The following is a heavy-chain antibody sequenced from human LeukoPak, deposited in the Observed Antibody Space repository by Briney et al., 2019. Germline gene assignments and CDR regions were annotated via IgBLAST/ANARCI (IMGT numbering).Heavy chain of an antibody. V-gene: IGHV3-21*01. CDR3: ARDTPAHESGTYHAAYYHMDV. J-gene: IGHJ6*03. CDR1: GFTFSTYS. Sequence: PGGPLRLSCAASGFTFSTYSMNWVRQAPGKGLEWVSFISPSSKYKYYADSAEGRLTISRDNAKNSLFLQMNSLRAEDTAVYYCARDTPAHESGTYHAAYYHMDVWGKGTTVTVSS. CDR2: ISPSSKYK. D-gene: IGHD3-3*01.